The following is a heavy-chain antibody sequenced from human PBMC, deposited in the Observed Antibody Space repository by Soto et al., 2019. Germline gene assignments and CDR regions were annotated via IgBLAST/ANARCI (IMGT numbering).Heavy chain of an antibody. Sequence: PGGSLRLSCAASGFPFSSYAMHWVRQAPGKGLEWVAVISYDGSNKYYADSVKGRFTISRDNSKNTLYLQMNSLRAEDTAVYYCARDGLGAVAGTPRLSEDSDYWGQGTLVTVSS. CDR1: GFPFSSYA. J-gene: IGHJ4*02. V-gene: IGHV3-30-3*01. CDR3: ARDGLGAVAGTPRLSEDSDY. CDR2: ISYDGSNK. D-gene: IGHD6-19*01.